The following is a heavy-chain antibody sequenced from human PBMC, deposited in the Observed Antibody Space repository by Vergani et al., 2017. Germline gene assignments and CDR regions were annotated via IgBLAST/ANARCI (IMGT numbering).Heavy chain of an antibody. V-gene: IGHV4-34*01. CDR1: GGSFSGYY. J-gene: IGHJ3*02. CDR3: ARQMATTEWPAFDI. CDR2: INHSGST. Sequence: QVQLQQWGAGLLKPSETLSLTCAVYGGSFSGYYWSWIRQPPGKGLEWIGEINHSGSTNYNPSLKSRVTISVDTSKNQFYLKLSSVTAAGTAVYYCARQMATTEWPAFDIWGQGTMVTVSS. D-gene: IGHD5-24*01.